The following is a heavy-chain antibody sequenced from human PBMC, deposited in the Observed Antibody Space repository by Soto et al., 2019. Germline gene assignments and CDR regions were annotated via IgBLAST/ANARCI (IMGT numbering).Heavy chain of an antibody. J-gene: IGHJ4*02. CDR3: ARVSKYYDFWSGYPDY. D-gene: IGHD3-3*01. Sequence: EVQLLESGGGLVQPGGSLRLSCAASRFTFSNYAMNWVRQAPGKGLEWVSSISSSSSYIYYADSVKGRFTISRDNAKNSLYLQMNSLRAEDTAVYYCARVSKYYDFWSGYPDYWGQGTLVTVSS. CDR1: RFTFSNYA. V-gene: IGHV3-21*01. CDR2: ISSSSSYI.